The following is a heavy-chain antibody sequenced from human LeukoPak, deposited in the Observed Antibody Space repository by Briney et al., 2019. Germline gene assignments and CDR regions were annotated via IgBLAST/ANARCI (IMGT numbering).Heavy chain of an antibody. CDR1: GFTFSSYS. CDR3: AIGHQVAARPVDY. J-gene: IGHJ4*02. V-gene: IGHV3-48*01. D-gene: IGHD6-6*01. CDR2: ISSSSSTI. Sequence: PGGSLRLSCAASGFTFSSYSMNWVRQAPGKGLEWVSYISSSSSTIYYADPVKGRITISRDNAKNSLYLQMNSLRAEDTAVYYCAIGHQVAARPVDYWGQGTLATVSS.